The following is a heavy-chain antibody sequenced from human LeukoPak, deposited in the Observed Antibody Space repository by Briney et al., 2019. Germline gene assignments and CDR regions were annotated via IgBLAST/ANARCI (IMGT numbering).Heavy chain of an antibody. V-gene: IGHV1-69*04. J-gene: IGHJ6*03. Sequence: SVKVSCKASGGSFNNYAISWVRQAPGQGLEWMGRIIPIFGIANSAQKFQGRVTITADKSTNTAYMELSSLRSEDTAVYYCARALSDIVVVPAAPGDYYYYMDVWGKGTTVTVSS. D-gene: IGHD2-2*01. CDR2: IIPIFGIA. CDR1: GGSFNNYA. CDR3: ARALSDIVVVPAAPGDYYYYMDV.